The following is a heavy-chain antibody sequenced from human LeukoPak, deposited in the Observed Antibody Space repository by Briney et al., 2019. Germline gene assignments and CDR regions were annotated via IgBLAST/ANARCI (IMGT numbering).Heavy chain of an antibody. V-gene: IGHV4-59*08. CDR1: GGSISRYY. D-gene: IGHD4-11*01. J-gene: IGHJ4*02. CDR2: IYYSGST. Sequence: SETLSLTCTVSGGSISRYYWSWIRQPPGKGLEWIGYIYYSGSTNYNPSLKSRVTISVDTSKNQFSLKLSPVTAADTAVYYCARLPDYPYYFDYWGQGTLVTVSS. CDR3: ARLPDYPYYFDY.